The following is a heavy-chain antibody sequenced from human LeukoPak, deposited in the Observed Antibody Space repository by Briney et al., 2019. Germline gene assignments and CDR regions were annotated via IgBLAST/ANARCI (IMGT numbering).Heavy chain of an antibody. J-gene: IGHJ4*02. CDR2: IYPGDSDT. CDR3: ARAADGYKYFDY. V-gene: IGHV5-51*01. CDR1: GYTLTSYW. Sequence: GESLEISFKGSGYTLTSYWIGWVRPMPGKGLVWMGIIYPGDSDTRYGPSFQGQVTISVDKSISTAYLQWSSLKASDTAMYYCARAADGYKYFDYWGREPWSPSPQ. D-gene: IGHD5-24*01.